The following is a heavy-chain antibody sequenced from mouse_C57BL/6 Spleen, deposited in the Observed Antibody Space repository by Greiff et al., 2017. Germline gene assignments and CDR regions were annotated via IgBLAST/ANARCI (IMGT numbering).Heavy chain of an antibody. CDR1: GYTFTSYW. Sequence: QVQLQQSGAELVKPGASVKLSCTASGYTFTSYWMHWVKQRPGRGLEWIGRIDPNSGGTKYNEKFQSKATLTVNTPASPAYMQLSSLTSEDSAVYYCAYEYYDYVYAMDYWGQGTSVTVSS. D-gene: IGHD2-4*01. V-gene: IGHV1-72*01. CDR2: IDPNSGGT. J-gene: IGHJ4*01. CDR3: AYEYYDYVYAMDY.